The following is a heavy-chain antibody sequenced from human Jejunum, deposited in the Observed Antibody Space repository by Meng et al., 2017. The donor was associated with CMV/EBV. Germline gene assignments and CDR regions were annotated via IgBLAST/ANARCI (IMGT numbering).Heavy chain of an antibody. V-gene: IGHV3-74*01. CDR2: INTDGSNT. CDR3: GKGHYGSGSYYTRREYYYYGMDG. J-gene: IGHJ6*02. D-gene: IGHD3-10*01. Sequence: MHWVRQVPGKGMEWVSRINTDGSNTNYADSVKGRFTISRDNAKSTLYLQMNSLTAEDTAVYYCGKGHYGSGSYYTRREYYYYGMDGWGQGTTVTVSS.